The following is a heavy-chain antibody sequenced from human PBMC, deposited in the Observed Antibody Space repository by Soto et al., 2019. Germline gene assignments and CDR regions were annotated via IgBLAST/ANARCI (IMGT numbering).Heavy chain of an antibody. J-gene: IGHJ6*02. D-gene: IGHD3-3*01. V-gene: IGHV3-30*03. CDR2: MSYDGRNK. CDR1: GFTFSDYG. Sequence: QVQLVESGGGVVQPGRSLRLSCVASGFTFSDYGMNWVRQAPGKGLEWVAVMSYDGRNKHYVDSVKGRFTISRDNSKNTLYLQMNSLRAEDTSVYYXXXAPLWSGYPYYYYGMDVWGQGTTVT. CDR3: XXAPLWSGYPYYYYGMDV.